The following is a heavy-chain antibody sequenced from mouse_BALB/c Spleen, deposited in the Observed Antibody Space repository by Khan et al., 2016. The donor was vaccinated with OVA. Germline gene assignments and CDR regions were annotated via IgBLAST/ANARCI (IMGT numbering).Heavy chain of an antibody. J-gene: IGHJ2*01. CDR2: INPHIGET. D-gene: IGHD1-1*01. CDR1: GYSFTGYF. Sequence: EVQLQESGPELVRPGASVKISCKASGYSFTGYFMNWVMQSHGKSLEWIGRINPHIGETFYNQKFKDKATLTVDESSNTAHMELQSLASEDSAVYYCTRIYRSDFDYWGQGTTLTVSS. V-gene: IGHV1-20*02. CDR3: TRIYRSDFDY.